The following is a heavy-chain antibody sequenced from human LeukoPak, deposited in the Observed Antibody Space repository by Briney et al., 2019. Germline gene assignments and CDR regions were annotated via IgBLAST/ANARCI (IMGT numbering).Heavy chain of an antibody. CDR2: IYTTGST. J-gene: IGHJ3*02. Sequence: SETLSLTCAVSGGSLSSYYWSWIRQPAGKGLEWIGRIYTTGSTNYNPSPKSRVTMSVDTSKNQFSLKLSSVTAADTAVYYCARLITIFGVVPLRDAFDIWGQGTMVTVSS. V-gene: IGHV4-4*07. D-gene: IGHD3-3*01. CDR3: ARLITIFGVVPLRDAFDI. CDR1: GGSLSSYY.